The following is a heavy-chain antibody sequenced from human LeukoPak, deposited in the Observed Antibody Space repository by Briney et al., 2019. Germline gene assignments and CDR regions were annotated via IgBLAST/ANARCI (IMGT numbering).Heavy chain of an antibody. D-gene: IGHD3-22*01. Sequence: GGSLRLSCAASGFTVSSNYMSWVRQAPGKGLERVSVIYSGGSTYYADSVKGRLTISRDNSKNTLYLQMNSLRAEDTAVYYCARGHDSSGYYYDWFDPWGQGTLVTVSS. J-gene: IGHJ5*02. CDR3: ARGHDSSGYYYDWFDP. CDR1: GFTVSSNY. V-gene: IGHV3-53*01. CDR2: IYSGGST.